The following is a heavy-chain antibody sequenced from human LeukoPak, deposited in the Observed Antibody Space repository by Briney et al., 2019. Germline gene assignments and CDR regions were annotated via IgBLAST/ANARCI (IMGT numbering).Heavy chain of an antibody. CDR3: ARGHGDYDY. J-gene: IGHJ4*02. CDR2: IKQDGSEK. V-gene: IGHV3-7*01. D-gene: IGHD4-17*01. CDR1: GFSLSSYW. Sequence: PGGSLRLSCAASGFSLSSYWTSWVRQAPGKGLEWVANIKQDGSEKYYVDSVKGRFTISRDNAKNSLYLQMNSLRAEDTAVYYCARGHGDYDYWGQGTLVTVSS.